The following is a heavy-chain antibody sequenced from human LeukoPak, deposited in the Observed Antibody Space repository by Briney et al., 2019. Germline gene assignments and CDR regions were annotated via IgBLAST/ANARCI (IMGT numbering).Heavy chain of an antibody. CDR2: IYHSGST. CDR3: ARVGGSYSDFDY. V-gene: IGHV4-38-2*01. D-gene: IGHD1-26*01. CDR1: GYSISSGYY. Sequence: PSETLSLTRALSGYSISSGYYWGWIRQPPGKGLEWIGSIYHSGSTYYNPSLKSRVTISVDTSKNQFSLKLSSVTAADTAVYYCARVGGSYSDFDYWGQGTLVTVSS. J-gene: IGHJ4*02.